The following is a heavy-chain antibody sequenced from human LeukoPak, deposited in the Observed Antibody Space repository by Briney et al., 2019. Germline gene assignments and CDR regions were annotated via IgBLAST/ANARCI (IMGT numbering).Heavy chain of an antibody. D-gene: IGHD1-26*01. Sequence: PSETLSLTCTVCGGSISSYYWSWIRQPPGKGLEWSGYIYYSGSTNYNPSLKSRVTISVDTSKNQFSLKLSSVTAADTAVYYCARDRVVGATPLPYGMDVWGQGTTVTVSS. CDR2: IYYSGST. CDR3: ARDRVVGATPLPYGMDV. CDR1: GGSISSYY. J-gene: IGHJ6*02. V-gene: IGHV4-59*01.